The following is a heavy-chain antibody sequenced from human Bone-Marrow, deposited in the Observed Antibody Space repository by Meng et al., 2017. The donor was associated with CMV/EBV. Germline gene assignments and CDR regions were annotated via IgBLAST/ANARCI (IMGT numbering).Heavy chain of an antibody. CDR2: ISSSGSYI. CDR3: ARPLDTTVGRWNFGY. D-gene: IGHD5-18*01. Sequence: GESLKISCAASGFTFSSYSMNWVRQAPGKGLEWVSYISSSGSYISYADSLKGRLTISRDNAKNSLYLQMNSLRAEDTAVYYCARPLDTTVGRWNFGYWGQGTLVTVSS. J-gene: IGHJ4*02. CDR1: GFTFSSYS. V-gene: IGHV3-21*01.